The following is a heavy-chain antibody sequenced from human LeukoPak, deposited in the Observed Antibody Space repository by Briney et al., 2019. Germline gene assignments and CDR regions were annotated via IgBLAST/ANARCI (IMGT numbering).Heavy chain of an antibody. CDR3: AALYCSGGSCYG. D-gene: IGHD2-15*01. Sequence: ASVKVSCKASGYTFTGYYMHWVRQAPGQGLEWMGWINPNSGGTNYAQKFQGRVTMTRNTSISTAYMELSSLRSEDTAVYYCAALYCSGGSCYGWGQGTLVTVSS. CDR1: GYTFTGYY. V-gene: IGHV1-2*02. CDR2: INPNSGGT. J-gene: IGHJ4*02.